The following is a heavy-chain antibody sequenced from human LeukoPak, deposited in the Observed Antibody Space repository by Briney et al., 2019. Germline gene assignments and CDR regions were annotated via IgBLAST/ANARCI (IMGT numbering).Heavy chain of an antibody. Sequence: SETLSLTCKVSGYSISSGYYWVWIRQPPGKGLEWIGSIYHSGTTYYNPSFKSRVTISVDTFKTQFSLKLSSVNAADTAVYYCARDQPYMDVWGKGTTVTVSS. CDR1: GYSISSGYY. CDR2: IYHSGTT. CDR3: ARDQPYMDV. J-gene: IGHJ6*03. V-gene: IGHV4-38-2*02.